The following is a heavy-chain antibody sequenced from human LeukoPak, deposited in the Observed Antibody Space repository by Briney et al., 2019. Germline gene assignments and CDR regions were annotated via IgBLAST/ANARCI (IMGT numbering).Heavy chain of an antibody. CDR1: GFTFSSYG. CDR3: AKETSYYYDGTGYIDY. CDR2: ISGSGYST. Sequence: GGSLRLSCAASGFTFSSYGMHWVRQAPGKGLEWVSVISGSGYSTYYADSVKGRFTISRDNSKNTLYLQMNSLRAEDTAIYYCAKETSYYYDGTGYIDYWGQGTLVTVSS. D-gene: IGHD3-22*01. J-gene: IGHJ4*02. V-gene: IGHV3-23*01.